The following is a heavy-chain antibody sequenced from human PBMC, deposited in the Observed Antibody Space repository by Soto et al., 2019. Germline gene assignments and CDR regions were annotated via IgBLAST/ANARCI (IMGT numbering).Heavy chain of an antibody. J-gene: IGHJ4*02. D-gene: IGHD3-22*01. Sequence: SETLSLTCTVSGGSISSGGYYWSWIRQHPGKGLEWIGYIYYSGSTYYNPSLKSRVTISVDTSKNQFSLKLSSVTAADTAVYYCARGYYYDSSGYYPFAKDWGQGTLVTVSS. CDR2: IYYSGST. V-gene: IGHV4-31*03. CDR3: ARGYYYDSSGYYPFAKD. CDR1: GGSISSGGYY.